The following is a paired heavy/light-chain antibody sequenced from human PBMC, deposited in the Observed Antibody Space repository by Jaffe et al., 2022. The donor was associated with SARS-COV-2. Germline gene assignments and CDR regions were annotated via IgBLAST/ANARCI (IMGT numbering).Heavy chain of an antibody. D-gene: IGHD2-21*01. CDR1: GDTFSNYA. CDR3: ARGLLFFADLSAFDV. Sequence: QVQLVQSGAEVKKPGSSVKVSCKASGDTFSNYAINWVRQAPGQGLEWMGEILPMFGKANYSQNFQDRVTISADDSTTTSYLELSSLKSDDTAVYYCARGLLFFADLSAFDVWGQGTMVTVSS. J-gene: IGHJ3*01. V-gene: IGHV1-69*01. CDR2: ILPMFGKA.
Light chain of an antibody. CDR1: QSVSGN. J-gene: IGKJ1*01. CDR3: QQYNSWPPT. V-gene: IGKV3-15*01. Sequence: EIVMTQSPDTLSVSPGERATLSCRASQSVSGNLAWYQQKPGQTPRLLIYGAATRVTGIPARFSGSGSGTEFSFTISSLQSEDFAVYYCQQYNSWPPTFGQGTKVEIK. CDR2: GAA.